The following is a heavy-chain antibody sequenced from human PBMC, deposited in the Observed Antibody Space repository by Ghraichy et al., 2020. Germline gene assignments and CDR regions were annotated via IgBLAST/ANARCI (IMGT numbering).Heavy chain of an antibody. CDR2: IYSGGST. J-gene: IGHJ4*02. CDR1: GFTVSSNY. V-gene: IGHV3-53*01. Sequence: GGSLRLSCAASGFTVSSNYMSWVRQAPGKGLEWVSVIYSGGSTYYADSVKGRFTISRDNSKNTLYLQMNSLRAEDTAVYYCARDDRVTRAFDYWGQGTLVTVSS. CDR3: ARDDRVTRAFDY. D-gene: IGHD4-23*01.